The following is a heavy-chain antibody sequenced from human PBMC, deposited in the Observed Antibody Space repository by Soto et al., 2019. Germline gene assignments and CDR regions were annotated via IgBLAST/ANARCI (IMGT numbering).Heavy chain of an antibody. CDR3: AKGAGDRLSLGMDV. D-gene: IGHD1-26*01. V-gene: IGHV3-30*18. Sequence: VQLVESGGGVVQPGWSLRLSCAASGFSISDYGKEWVRQAPGKGLEWVALISYDGNNTYYADSVKGRFTISRDNSKDTLFLQMTGLRAEDTAVYYCAKGAGDRLSLGMDVWGQGTTVTVSS. J-gene: IGHJ6*02. CDR1: GFSISDYG. CDR2: ISYDGNNT.